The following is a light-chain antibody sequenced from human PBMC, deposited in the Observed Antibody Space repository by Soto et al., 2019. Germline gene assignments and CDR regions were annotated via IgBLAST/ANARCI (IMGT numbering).Light chain of an antibody. V-gene: IGLV1-40*01. CDR3: QSYDSSLSVVV. CDR2: GNS. Sequence: QSVLTQPPSVSGAPGQRVTISCTGRSSNIGAGYDVHWYQQLPGTAPKLLIYGNSNRPSGVPDRFSGSKSGTSASLDITGLQAEDEADYYCQSYDSSLSVVVFGGGTKRTFL. CDR1: SSNIGAGYD. J-gene: IGLJ2*01.